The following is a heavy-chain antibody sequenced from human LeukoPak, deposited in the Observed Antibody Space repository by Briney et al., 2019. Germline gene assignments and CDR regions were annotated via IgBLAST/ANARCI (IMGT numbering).Heavy chain of an antibody. D-gene: IGHD3-22*01. V-gene: IGHV7-4-1*02. Sequence: ASVKVSCKASGYTFTSYAMNWVRQAPGQGLEWMGWINTNTGNPTYAQGFTGRFVFSLDTSVSTAYLQISSLKAEDTAVYSCAREYYDSSGYKGSYYYYMDVWGKGTTVTVSS. J-gene: IGHJ6*03. CDR3: AREYYDSSGYKGSYYYYMDV. CDR2: INTNTGNP. CDR1: GYTFTSYA.